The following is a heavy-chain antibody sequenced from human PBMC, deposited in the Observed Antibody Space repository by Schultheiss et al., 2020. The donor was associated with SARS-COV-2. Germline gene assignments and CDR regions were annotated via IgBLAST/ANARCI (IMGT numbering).Heavy chain of an antibody. Sequence: GESLKISCAASGFTFSSYEMNWVRQAPGKGLEWVSYISSSGSTIYYADSVKGRFTISRDNAKNSLYLQMNSLRAEDTAVYYCARVLVSISGNWFDPWGQGTLVTVSS. CDR3: ARVLVSISGNWFDP. V-gene: IGHV3-48*03. D-gene: IGHD5/OR15-5a*01. CDR1: GFTFSSYE. J-gene: IGHJ5*02. CDR2: ISSSGSTI.